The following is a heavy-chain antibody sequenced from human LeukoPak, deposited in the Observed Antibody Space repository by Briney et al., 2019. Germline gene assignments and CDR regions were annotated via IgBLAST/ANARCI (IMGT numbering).Heavy chain of an antibody. D-gene: IGHD6-6*01. Sequence: RTSETLSLTCAVYGGSFSGYYWSWIRQPPGKGLEWIGEINHSGSTNYNPSLKSRVTISVDTSKNQFSLKLSSVTAADTAVYYCARIQQLAFDYWGQGTLVTVSS. V-gene: IGHV4-34*01. CDR3: ARIQQLAFDY. J-gene: IGHJ4*02. CDR1: GGSFSGYY. CDR2: INHSGST.